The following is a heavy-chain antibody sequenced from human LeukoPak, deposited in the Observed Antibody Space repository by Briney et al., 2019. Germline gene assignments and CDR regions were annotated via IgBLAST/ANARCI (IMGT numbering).Heavy chain of an antibody. CDR1: GYTFTGYY. Sequence: GASVKVSCKASGYTFTGYYMHWVRQAPGQGLEWMGWINPNSGGTNYAQKFQGRVTMTRDTSISTAYMELSRLRSDDTAVYYCARGPSRYSSSSGYYYHMDVWGKGTTVTVSS. CDR3: ARGPSRYSSSSGYYYHMDV. D-gene: IGHD6-6*01. CDR2: INPNSGGT. V-gene: IGHV1-2*02. J-gene: IGHJ6*03.